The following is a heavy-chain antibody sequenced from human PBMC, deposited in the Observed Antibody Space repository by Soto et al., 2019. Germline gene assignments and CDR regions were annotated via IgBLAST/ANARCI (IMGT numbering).Heavy chain of an antibody. CDR2: IYYSGST. CDR1: GGSISSGGYY. Sequence: PSETLSLTCTVSGGSISSGGYYWSWIRQHPGKGLEWIGYIYYSGSTYYNPSLKSRVTISVDKSKNQFSLKLSSVTAADTAVYYCARVNLGYGSGSYPDTDFDYWGQGTLVTVSS. D-gene: IGHD3-10*01. V-gene: IGHV4-31*03. J-gene: IGHJ4*02. CDR3: ARVNLGYGSGSYPDTDFDY.